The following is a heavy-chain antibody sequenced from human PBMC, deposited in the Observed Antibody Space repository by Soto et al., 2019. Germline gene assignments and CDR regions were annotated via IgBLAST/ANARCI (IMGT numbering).Heavy chain of an antibody. V-gene: IGHV4-34*01. J-gene: IGHJ4*02. D-gene: IGHD2-21*02. CDR3: ARGLRGLIDY. Sequence: QVQLQQWGAGLLKPSETLSLTCAVYGESFSGYYWSWIRQPPGKGLEWIGEINHSGSTNYNPSLKSRVTISVDTSKNQFSLKLSSVTAADTAVYYCARGLRGLIDYLGQGTLVTVAS. CDR1: GESFSGYY. CDR2: INHSGST.